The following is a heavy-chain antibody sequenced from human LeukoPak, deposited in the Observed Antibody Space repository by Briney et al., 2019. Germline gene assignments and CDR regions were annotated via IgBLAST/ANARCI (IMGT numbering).Heavy chain of an antibody. Sequence: SETLSLTCAVYGGSFRGYYWSWIRQPPGKGLEWIGEINHSGSTNYNPSLKSRVTISVDTSKNQFSLKLSSVTAADTAVYYCARGTAMATIYYYYYCMDVWGKGTTVTVSS. D-gene: IGHD5-18*01. J-gene: IGHJ6*03. CDR1: GGSFRGYY. CDR3: ARGTAMATIYYYYYCMDV. V-gene: IGHV4-34*01. CDR2: INHSGST.